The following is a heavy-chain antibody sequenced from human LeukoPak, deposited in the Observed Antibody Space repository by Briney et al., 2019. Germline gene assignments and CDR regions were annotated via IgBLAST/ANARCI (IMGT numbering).Heavy chain of an antibody. Sequence: GGSLRLSCAASGFTFSSYWMSWVRQAPGKGLEWVANIKEDGSDKKYVDSLKGRFTVSRDNAKQSLYLQINSLRAEDTAVYYCARTQWGWFDPWGQGTLVTVSS. V-gene: IGHV3-7*01. J-gene: IGHJ5*02. CDR1: GFTFSSYW. D-gene: IGHD1-26*01. CDR3: ARTQWGWFDP. CDR2: IKEDGSDK.